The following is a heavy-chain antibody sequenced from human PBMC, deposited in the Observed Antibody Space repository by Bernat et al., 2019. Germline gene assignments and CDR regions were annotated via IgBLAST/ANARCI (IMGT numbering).Heavy chain of an antibody. D-gene: IGHD6-19*01. V-gene: IGHV6-1*01. Sequence: QVQLPQSGPGLVKPSQTLSLTCAISGDSVSSNSAAWNWIRQSPSRGLEWLGRTYYRSKWYNDYAVSVKSRITINPDTSKNQFSLQLNSVTPEDTAVYYCARDRFSAVAGNKRSFDYWGQGTLVTVSS. CDR2: TYYRSKWYN. J-gene: IGHJ4*02. CDR3: ARDRFSAVAGNKRSFDY. CDR1: GDSVSSNSAA.